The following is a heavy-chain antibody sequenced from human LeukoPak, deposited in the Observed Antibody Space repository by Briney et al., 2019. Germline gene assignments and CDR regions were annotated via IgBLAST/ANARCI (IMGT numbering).Heavy chain of an antibody. CDR2: IIPIFGTA. Sequence: GASVKVSCKASGYSFTSYAISWVRQPPGQGLEWMGGIIPIFGTANYAQKFQGRVTITADKSTSTAYMELSSLRSEDTAVYYCASTTSSDYGDYDSPYYFDYWGQGTLVTVSS. CDR3: ASTTSSDYGDYDSPYYFDY. D-gene: IGHD4-17*01. J-gene: IGHJ4*02. V-gene: IGHV1-69*06. CDR1: GYSFTSYA.